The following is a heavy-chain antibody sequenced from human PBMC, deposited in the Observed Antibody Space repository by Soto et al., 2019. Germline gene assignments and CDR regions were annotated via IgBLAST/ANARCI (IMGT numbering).Heavy chain of an antibody. CDR3: TRDWEITVSTWSFVGF. V-gene: IGHV1-69*08. D-gene: IGHD3-9*01. J-gene: IGHJ4*02. Sequence: QVQLVQSGAEVKKPGSSVKVSCKASGGTFSPYTINWVRQAPGQGLEWMGRIIPFHGVTNYAQKFQARVTITADKSTSTAYMELSGLRFEDTAVYYCTRDWEITVSTWSFVGFWGRGTLVTVSS. CDR2: IIPFHGVT. CDR1: GGTFSPYT.